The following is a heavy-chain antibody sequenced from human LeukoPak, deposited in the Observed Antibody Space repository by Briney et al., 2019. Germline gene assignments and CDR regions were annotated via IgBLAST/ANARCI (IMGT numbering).Heavy chain of an antibody. CDR3: ARERYYYDSSGYYLFFDY. CDR2: IYYSGTT. D-gene: IGHD3-22*01. V-gene: IGHV4-59*12. CDR1: GVSISTYY. Sequence: SETLSLTCTVSGVSISTYYWSWIRQPPGKGLEWIGYIYYSGTTNYNPSLKSRVTISIDTSKNEFSLKLTSVTAADTAVYYCARERYYYDSSGYYLFFDYWGQGTLVTVSS. J-gene: IGHJ4*02.